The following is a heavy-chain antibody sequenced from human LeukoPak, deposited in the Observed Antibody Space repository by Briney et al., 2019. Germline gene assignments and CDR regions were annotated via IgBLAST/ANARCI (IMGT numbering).Heavy chain of an antibody. CDR1: GGSISSYY. CDR2: IYTSGST. V-gene: IGHV4-4*07. Sequence: KPSETLSLTCTVSGGSISSYYWSWIRQPAGKGLEWIGRIYTSGSTNYNPSLKSRVTMSVDTSKNQFSLKLSSVTAADTAVYYCARVQGSSSDPYYYYYMDVWGKGTTVTVSS. CDR3: ARVQGSSSDPYYYYYMDV. D-gene: IGHD6-6*01. J-gene: IGHJ6*03.